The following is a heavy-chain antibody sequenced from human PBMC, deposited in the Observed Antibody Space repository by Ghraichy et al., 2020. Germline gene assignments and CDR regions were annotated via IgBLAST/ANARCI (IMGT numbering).Heavy chain of an antibody. J-gene: IGHJ4*02. V-gene: IGHV4-59*08. CDR3: ARHALSTSGGRDYDY. CDR1: GGLISGYY. Sequence: SETLSLTCTVSGGLISGYYWGWIRQTPGKGLEWIGYIHYSTSTKYNPSLWGRVAMSVDTSRNHFSLHLNSVTAADTAVYFCARHALSTSGGRDYDYCGQGPLVTVSS. CDR2: IHYSTST. D-gene: IGHD1-1*01.